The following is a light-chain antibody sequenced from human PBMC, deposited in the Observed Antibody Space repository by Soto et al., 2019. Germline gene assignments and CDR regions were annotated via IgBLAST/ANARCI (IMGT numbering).Light chain of an antibody. V-gene: IGKV3-20*01. CDR3: QQFNDYPLT. CDR2: DAS. Sequence: IVVTQSPGTLSLSPGERATLSCRASQSVSSSYLAWYQQQPGQAPRLLVYDASNRATGIPARFSGSGSGTEFTLTISSLQPDDFATYYCQQFNDYPLTFGQGTRLEIK. CDR1: QSVSSSY. J-gene: IGKJ5*01.